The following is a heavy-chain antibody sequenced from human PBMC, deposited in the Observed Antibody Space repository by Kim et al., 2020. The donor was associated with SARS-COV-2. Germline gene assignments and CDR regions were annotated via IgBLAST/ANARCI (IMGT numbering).Heavy chain of an antibody. J-gene: IGHJ4*02. D-gene: IGHD1-7*01. V-gene: IGHV4-39*01. Sequence: SETLSLTCTVSGDSISSSSYYWGWIRQPPGKGLEWIGSIYYSGSTYYSPSLKSRVTISIDTSENRFSLKLTSVTAADTAVYYCARGTQTGTTSLTFWGQGTLVTVS. CDR3: ARGTQTGTTSLTF. CDR1: GDSISSSSYY. CDR2: IYYSGST.